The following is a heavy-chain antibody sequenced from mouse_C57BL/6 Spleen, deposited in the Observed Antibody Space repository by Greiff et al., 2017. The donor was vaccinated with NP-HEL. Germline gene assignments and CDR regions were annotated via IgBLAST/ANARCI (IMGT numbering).Heavy chain of an antibody. CDR3: AKGNPYWYFDG. CDR1: GYTFTGYW. V-gene: IGHV1-9*01. Sequence: VQLQQSGAELLKPGASVKLSCKATGYTFTGYWIEWVKQRPGHGLEWIGEILPGSGSTNYNEKFKGKATFTAVTSSNTAYMQLSSLTTEDSAIYYCAKGNPYWYFDGWGTGTTVTVAS. CDR2: ILPGSGST. J-gene: IGHJ1*03.